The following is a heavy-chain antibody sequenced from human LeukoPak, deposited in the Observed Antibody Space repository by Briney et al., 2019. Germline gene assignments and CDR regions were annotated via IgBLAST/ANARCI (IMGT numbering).Heavy chain of an antibody. CDR2: IRGGGAVT. V-gene: IGHV3-23*01. J-gene: IGHJ3*02. D-gene: IGHD3-16*01. CDR3: AKCAQSYGNDAFDI. CDR1: EFTFGSFA. Sequence: GGSLRLSCAASEFTFGSFAMSWVRQAPGKGPEWVSYIRGGGAVTHYADSVKGRFTVSRDNPKSTLYLQMNSLRAEDTAVYYCAKCAQSYGNDAFDIWGQGTMVTVSS.